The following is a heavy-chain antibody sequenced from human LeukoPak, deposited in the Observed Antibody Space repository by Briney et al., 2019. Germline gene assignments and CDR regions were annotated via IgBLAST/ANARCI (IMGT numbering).Heavy chain of an antibody. D-gene: IGHD2-15*01. CDR3: ARQARYCSGANCLSWFDP. Sequence: SETLSLTCAVYGGSFSGYYWSWIRQPPGKGLEWIGEINHSGSTNYNPSLKSRVTISVDTSKNQFSLELSSVTAADTAVYYCARQARYCSGANCLSWFDPWGQGTLVTVSS. J-gene: IGHJ5*02. V-gene: IGHV4-34*01. CDR2: INHSGST. CDR1: GGSFSGYY.